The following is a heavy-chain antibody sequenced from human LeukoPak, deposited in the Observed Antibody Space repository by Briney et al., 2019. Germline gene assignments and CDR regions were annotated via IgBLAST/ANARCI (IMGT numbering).Heavy chain of an antibody. Sequence: GASVKVSCKASGYIFTGYYIHWVRQAPGQGLEWMGWINSNSGGTNYAQKFQGRVTMTRDTSISTAYMEVSGLTSDDTAVYYCAREVIEQQVVLDGFDIWGQGTMVTVPS. V-gene: IGHV1-2*02. CDR3: AREVIEQQVVLDGFDI. CDR2: INSNSGGT. CDR1: GYIFTGYY. J-gene: IGHJ3*02. D-gene: IGHD2/OR15-2a*01.